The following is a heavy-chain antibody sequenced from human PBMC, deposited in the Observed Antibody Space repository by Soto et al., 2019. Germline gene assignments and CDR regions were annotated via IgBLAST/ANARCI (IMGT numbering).Heavy chain of an antibody. CDR2: IYPGDSDT. CDR3: ARRAYYDSSGYYSGNAFDI. J-gene: IGHJ3*02. V-gene: IGHV5-51*01. CDR1: GYSFTSYW. Sequence: LKISCKGSGYSFTSYWIGWVRQMPGKGLEWMGIIYPGDSDTRYSPSFQGQVTISADKSISTAYLQWSSLKASDTAMYYCARRAYYDSSGYYSGNAFDIWGQGTMVTVSS. D-gene: IGHD3-22*01.